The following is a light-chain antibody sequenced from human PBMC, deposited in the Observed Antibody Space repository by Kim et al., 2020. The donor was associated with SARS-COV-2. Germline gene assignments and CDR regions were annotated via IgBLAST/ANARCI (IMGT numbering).Light chain of an antibody. J-gene: IGLJ1*01. CDR2: DVS. Sequence: GQSITISCTGTSSDVGYYISVSWYQQHPAKVPKLITDDVSERASGVSNRFSGSQSGNTASLTISGLRAEDEADYYCSSHTTSSTYVFGSGTKVTVL. V-gene: IGLV2-14*03. CDR1: SSDVGYYIS. CDR3: SSHTTSSTYV.